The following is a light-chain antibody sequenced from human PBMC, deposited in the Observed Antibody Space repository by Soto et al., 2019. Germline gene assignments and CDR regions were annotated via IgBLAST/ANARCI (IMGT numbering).Light chain of an antibody. Sequence: QSALTQPRSVSGSPGQSVTISCTGTSSDVCGYNSVSWYQQHPGKAPKLMIFDVSKRPSGVPDRFSGSKSGNTASLTISGLQAEDEGDYYCCSYAGSFVVFGGGTKVTVL. J-gene: IGLJ2*01. CDR3: CSYAGSFVV. CDR1: SSDVCGYNS. V-gene: IGLV2-11*01. CDR2: DVS.